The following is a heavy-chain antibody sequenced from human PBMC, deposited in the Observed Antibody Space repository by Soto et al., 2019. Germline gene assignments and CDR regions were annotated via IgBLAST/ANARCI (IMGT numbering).Heavy chain of an antibody. D-gene: IGHD1-26*01. CDR2: IYYSGST. V-gene: IGHV4-59*01. CDR3: AREERRSYPPGGYYYYYGMDV. J-gene: IGHJ6*02. Sequence: PSETLSLTCTVSGGSISSYYWSWIWQPPGKGLEWIGYIYYSGSTNYNPSLKSRVTISVDTSKNQFSLKLSSVTAADTAVYYCAREERRSYPPGGYYYYYGMDVWGQGTTVTVSS. CDR1: GGSISSYY.